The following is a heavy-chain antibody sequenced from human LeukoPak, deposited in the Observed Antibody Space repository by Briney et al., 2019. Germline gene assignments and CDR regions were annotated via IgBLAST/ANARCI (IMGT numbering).Heavy chain of an antibody. CDR1: GYTFTGYY. CDR3: ARGEYSSGWYAY. J-gene: IGHJ4*02. Sequence: ASVKVSCKASGYTFTGYYMHWVRQAPGQGLEWMGWINPNSGGTNYAQKFQGWVTMTRDTSISTAYMELSRLRFDDTAVYYCARGEYSSGWYAYWGQGTLVTVSS. D-gene: IGHD6-19*01. V-gene: IGHV1-2*04. CDR2: INPNSGGT.